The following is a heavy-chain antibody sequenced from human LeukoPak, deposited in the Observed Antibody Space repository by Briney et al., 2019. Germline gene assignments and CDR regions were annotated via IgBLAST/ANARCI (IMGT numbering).Heavy chain of an antibody. V-gene: IGHV1-69*13. J-gene: IGHJ4*02. Sequence: SVKVSCKASGYTFTGYYMHWVRQAPGQGLEWMGGIIPIFGTANYAQKFQGRVTITADESTSTAYMELSSLRSEDTAVYYCARAISVGWNYETIYWGQGTLVTVSS. CDR3: ARAISVGWNYETIY. D-gene: IGHD1-7*01. CDR1: GYTFTGYY. CDR2: IIPIFGTA.